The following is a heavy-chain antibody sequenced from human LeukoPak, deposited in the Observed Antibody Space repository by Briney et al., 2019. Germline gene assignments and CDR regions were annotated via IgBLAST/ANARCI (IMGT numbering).Heavy chain of an antibody. CDR1: GFTFSSYW. Sequence: GRSLRLSCAASGFTFSSYWMSWVRQAPGKGLEWVANIKQDGSEKYYVDSVKGRFTISRDNAKNSLYLQMNSLRAEDTAVYYCARDLTVVVPAATTQYYYYGMDVWGQGTTVTVSS. CDR2: IKQDGSEK. J-gene: IGHJ6*02. D-gene: IGHD2-2*01. CDR3: ARDLTVVVPAATTQYYYYGMDV. V-gene: IGHV3-7*03.